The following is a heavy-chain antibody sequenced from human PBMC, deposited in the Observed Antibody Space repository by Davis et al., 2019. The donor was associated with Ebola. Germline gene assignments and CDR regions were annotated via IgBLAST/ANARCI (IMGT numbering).Heavy chain of an antibody. V-gene: IGHV3-23*01. CDR1: GFIFSKFA. CDR3: TRDRAYKCFDL. Sequence: PGGSLRLSCAASGFIFSKFAMSWVRQAPGKGLEWVSITSVDGTSYADSVKGRFTIARDNSRNTLYLQMNSLRVEDTAIYYCTRDRAYKCFDLWGQGTLVTVSS. J-gene: IGHJ5*02. CDR2: TSVDGT.